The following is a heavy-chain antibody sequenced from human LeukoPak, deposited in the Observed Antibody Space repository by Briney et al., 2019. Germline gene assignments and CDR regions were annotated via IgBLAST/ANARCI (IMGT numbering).Heavy chain of an antibody. CDR3: ARAEYSSPGDYYYYYMDV. Sequence: SVKVSCKASGGTFSSYAISWVRQAPGQGLEWMGGIIPIFGTANYAQKFQGRVTITADESTSTAYMELSSLRSEDTAVYYCARAEYSSPGDYYYYYMDVWGKGTTVTVSS. D-gene: IGHD6-6*01. V-gene: IGHV1-69*13. CDR2: IIPIFGTA. CDR1: GGTFSSYA. J-gene: IGHJ6*03.